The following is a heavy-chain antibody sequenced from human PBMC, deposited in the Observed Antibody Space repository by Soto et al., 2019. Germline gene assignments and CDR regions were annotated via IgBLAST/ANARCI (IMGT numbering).Heavy chain of an antibody. CDR3: ARDQPGYSYGYGLGY. D-gene: IGHD5-18*01. CDR2: ISSSSSYI. J-gene: IGHJ4*02. Sequence: EVQLVESGGGLVKPGGSLRLSCAASGFTFSSYSMNWVRQAPGKGLEWVSSISSSSSYICYADSVKGRFTISRDNAKNSLYLQMNSLRAEETAVYYCARDQPGYSYGYGLGYWGQGILVTVSS. CDR1: GFTFSSYS. V-gene: IGHV3-21*01.